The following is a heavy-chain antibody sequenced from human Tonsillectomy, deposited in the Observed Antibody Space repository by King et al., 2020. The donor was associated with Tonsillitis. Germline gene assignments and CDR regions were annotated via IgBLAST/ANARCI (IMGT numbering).Heavy chain of an antibody. J-gene: IGHJ6*03. V-gene: IGHV3-30-3*01. Sequence: VQLVESGGGVVQPGRSLRLSCAASGFVFSNSAIHWVRQTPGKGLAWVAAISDDGIDQFYADSVKGRFTISRDNSKNTLYLQMNSLRREDTAVYYCVRDTGQNCWDYMHVWGTGTTVTVSS. CDR1: GFVFSNSA. D-gene: IGHD2-15*01. CDR3: VRDTGQNCWDYMHV. CDR2: ISDDGIDQ.